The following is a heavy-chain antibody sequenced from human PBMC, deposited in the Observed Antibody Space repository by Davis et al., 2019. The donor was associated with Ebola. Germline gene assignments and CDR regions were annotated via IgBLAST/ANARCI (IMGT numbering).Heavy chain of an antibody. CDR3: ARDGFGDYKNWFDP. J-gene: IGHJ5*02. CDR1: GDSMSNGGYS. D-gene: IGHD4-17*01. CDR2: ILHSGST. V-gene: IGHV4-30-2*01. Sequence: SETLSLTCAVSGDSMSNGGYSWSWIRQPPGKGLEWIGYILHSGSTHYNPSLKSRVTMSVDRPKNRFSLRLSSVTAADTAVYYCARDGFGDYKNWFDPWGLGILVTVSS.